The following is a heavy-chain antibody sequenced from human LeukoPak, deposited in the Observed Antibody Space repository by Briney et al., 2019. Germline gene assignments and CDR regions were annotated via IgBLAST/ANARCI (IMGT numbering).Heavy chain of an antibody. CDR2: VFYNGNT. V-gene: IGHV4-31*03. Sequence: SETLSLTCSVSDDSVISGAYYWKWIRQHPGKGLEWIGYVFYNGNTFYNPSLESRLTISVDTSKKQFSLKLKSVTAADTALYYCARSASLRPYYIDYWGQGTLVTVSS. CDR1: DDSVISGAYY. J-gene: IGHJ4*02. D-gene: IGHD2-15*01. CDR3: ARSASLRPYYIDY.